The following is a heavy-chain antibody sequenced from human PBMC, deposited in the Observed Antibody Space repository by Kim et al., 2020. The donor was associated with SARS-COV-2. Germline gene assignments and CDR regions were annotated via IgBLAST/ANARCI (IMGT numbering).Heavy chain of an antibody. Sequence: SQTLSLTCAISGDSVSSNTAAWNCIRQSPSRGLEFLGRTYFRSKWFNDYAISVLGRITVKADISKNQFSLLLDSVNPEDTAVYYCARGGVSFDDWGQGILVTVSS. V-gene: IGHV6-1*01. J-gene: IGHJ4*02. CDR2: TYFRSKWFN. CDR3: ARGGVSFDD. CDR1: GDSVSSNTAA. D-gene: IGHD1-26*01.